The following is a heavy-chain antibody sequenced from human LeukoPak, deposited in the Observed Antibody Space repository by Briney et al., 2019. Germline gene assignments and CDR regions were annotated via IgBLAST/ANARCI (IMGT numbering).Heavy chain of an antibody. J-gene: IGHJ4*02. Sequence: GGSLRLSCAASGFTFTSDSMSWVRQAPGKGLEWVSVIYSGGSTYYADSVKGRFTISRDNSKNTLYLQMNSLRAEDTAVYYCVGLFDYWGQGTLVTVSS. V-gene: IGHV3-66*01. CDR1: GFTFTSDS. CDR3: VGLFDY. CDR2: IYSGGST.